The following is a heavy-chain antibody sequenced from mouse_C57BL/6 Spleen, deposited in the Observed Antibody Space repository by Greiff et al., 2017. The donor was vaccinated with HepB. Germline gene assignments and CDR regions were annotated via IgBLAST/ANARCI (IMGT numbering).Heavy chain of an antibody. CDR2: INPNNGGT. D-gene: IGHD1-1*01. Sequence: EVQLQQSGPELVKPGASVKIPCKASGYTFTDYNMDWVKQSHGKGLEWIGDINPNNGGTIYNQKFKGKATLTVDKSSSTAYMELRSLTSEDTAVYYCARSGSSYDAMDYWGQGTSVTVAS. V-gene: IGHV1-18*01. CDR3: ARSGSSYDAMDY. J-gene: IGHJ4*01. CDR1: GYTFTDYN.